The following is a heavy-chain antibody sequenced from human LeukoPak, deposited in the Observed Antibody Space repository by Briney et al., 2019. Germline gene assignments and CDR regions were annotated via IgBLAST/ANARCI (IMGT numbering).Heavy chain of an antibody. CDR3: ARAMYYYGSGSYNY. Sequence: SETLSLTCAVYGGSFSGYYWSWIRQPPGKGLEWIGEINHSGSTNYNPSLKSRVTISVDTSKNQFSLKLSSVTAADTAVYYCARAMYYYGSGSYNYWGQGTQVTVSS. D-gene: IGHD3-10*01. V-gene: IGHV4-34*01. CDR1: GGSFSGYY. CDR2: INHSGST. J-gene: IGHJ4*02.